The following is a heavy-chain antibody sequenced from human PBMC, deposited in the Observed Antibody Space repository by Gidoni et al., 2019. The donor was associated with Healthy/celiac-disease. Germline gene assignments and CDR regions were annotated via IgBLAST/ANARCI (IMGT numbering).Heavy chain of an antibody. D-gene: IGHD6-13*01. CDR3: ARHFLGGRAYSSSSPLDF. Sequence: EVQLVQSGAEVKKPGESLKISCKGSGYSFTSYWIGWVRQMPGKGLEWMGIIYPGDSDTRYSPSFQGQVTISADKSISTAYLQWSSLKASDTAMYYCARHFLGGRAYSSSSPLDFWGQGTLVTVSS. V-gene: IGHV5-51*01. CDR2: IYPGDSDT. CDR1: GYSFTSYW. J-gene: IGHJ4*02.